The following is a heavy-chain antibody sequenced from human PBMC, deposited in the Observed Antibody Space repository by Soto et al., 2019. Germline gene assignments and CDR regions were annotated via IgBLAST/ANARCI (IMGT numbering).Heavy chain of an antibody. CDR2: INAGNGNT. V-gene: IGHV1-3*05. J-gene: IGHJ4*02. D-gene: IGHD2-21*02. CDR1: GYTFTSYA. Sequence: QVQLVQSGAEEKKPGASVKVSCKASGYTFTSYAMHWVRQAPGQRLERMGGINAGNGNTKYSQKFQGRVTITRDTAASRDYMELSSLRSEDTAVYYCARSIVVVTALDYWGQGTLVTVSS. CDR3: ARSIVVVTALDY.